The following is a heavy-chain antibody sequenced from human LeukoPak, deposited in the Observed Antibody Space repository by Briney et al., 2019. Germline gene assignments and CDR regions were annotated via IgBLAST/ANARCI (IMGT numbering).Heavy chain of an antibody. V-gene: IGHV3-21*01. CDR2: ISSSSSYI. J-gene: IGHJ4*02. CDR1: GFTFSSYS. Sequence: GGSLRLSCAASGFTFSSYSMNWVRQAPGKGLEWVSSISSSSSYIYYADSVKGRFTISRDNAKNSLYLQMNSLRAEDTAVYYCARDGELLKGPKANFDYWGQGTLVTVSS. CDR3: ARDGELLKGPKANFDY. D-gene: IGHD3-10*01.